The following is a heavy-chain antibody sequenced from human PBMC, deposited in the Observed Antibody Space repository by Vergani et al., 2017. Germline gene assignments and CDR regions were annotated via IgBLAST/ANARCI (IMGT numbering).Heavy chain of an antibody. CDR1: GFTFSSYS. V-gene: IGHV3-21*01. CDR2: ISSSSSYI. J-gene: IGHJ4*02. D-gene: IGHD3-22*01. Sequence: VQLVESGGGVVQPGRSLRLSCAASGFTFSSYSMNWVRQAPGKGLEWVSSISSSSSYIYYADSVKGRFTISRDNAKNSLYLQMNSLRAEDTAVYYCARGYYYDSSGYLVYWGQGTLVTVSS. CDR3: ARGYYYDSSGYLVY.